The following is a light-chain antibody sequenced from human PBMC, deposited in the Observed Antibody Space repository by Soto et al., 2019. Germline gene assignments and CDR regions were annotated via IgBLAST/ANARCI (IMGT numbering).Light chain of an antibody. V-gene: IGLV7-46*01. J-gene: IGLJ2*01. Sequence: QDVVTQEPSLTVSPGGTVTLNCGSSTGAVTSGNYPYWFQQKPGQAPRTLIYDTSNKHSWTPARFSGSLLGGKAALTLSGAQPDDEAEYSFLLSYSGARVFGGGTKLTVL. CDR3: LLSYSGARV. CDR2: DTS. CDR1: TGAVTSGNY.